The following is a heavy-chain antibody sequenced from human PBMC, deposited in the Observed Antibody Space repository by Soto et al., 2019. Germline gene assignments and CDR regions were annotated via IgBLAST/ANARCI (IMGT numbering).Heavy chain of an antibody. V-gene: IGHV1-69*01. Sequence: QVQLVQSGAEVKKPGSSVKVSCKASGDTFSSYAISWVRQAPGQGLEWMGGIIPIFGTANYAQKFQGRVTSTADESTSTAYMELSSLRSEDTAVYYCARDRSGYRSRASPMDVWGQGTTVTVSS. CDR3: ARDRSGYRSRASPMDV. J-gene: IGHJ6*02. CDR1: GDTFSSYA. D-gene: IGHD3-22*01. CDR2: IIPIFGTA.